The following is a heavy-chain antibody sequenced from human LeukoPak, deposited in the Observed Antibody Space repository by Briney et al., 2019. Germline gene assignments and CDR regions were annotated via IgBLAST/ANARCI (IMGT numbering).Heavy chain of an antibody. V-gene: IGHV3-7*01. Sequence: GGSLRLSCVASGFTFSSYWMHWVRQAPGKGLEWVANIKQDGSEKYYVDSVKGRFTISRDNAKNSLYLQMNSLRAEDTAVYYCARIIDRYYFDYWGQGTLVTVSS. J-gene: IGHJ4*02. CDR1: GFTFSSYW. CDR2: IKQDGSEK. CDR3: ARIIDRYYFDY.